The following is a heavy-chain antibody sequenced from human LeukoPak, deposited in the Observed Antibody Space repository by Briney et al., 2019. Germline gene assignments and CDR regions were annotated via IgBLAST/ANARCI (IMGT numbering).Heavy chain of an antibody. D-gene: IGHD6-19*01. Sequence: PSGGSLRLSCAASGLAFSDYWMSWVRQAPGKGLEWVANIKQDGSEKYYVDSVKGRFTISRDNAKNSLYLQMNSLRAEDTAVYYCARARRFSGWYDGTYYFDYWGQGTLVTVSS. V-gene: IGHV3-7*01. CDR3: ARARRFSGWYDGTYYFDY. CDR1: GLAFSDYW. J-gene: IGHJ4*02. CDR2: IKQDGSEK.